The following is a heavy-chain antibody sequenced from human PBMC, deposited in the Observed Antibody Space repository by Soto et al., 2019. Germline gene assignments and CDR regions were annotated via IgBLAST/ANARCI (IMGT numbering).Heavy chain of an antibody. CDR1: GGSISSYY. CDR2: IYYSGST. V-gene: IGHV4-59*12. CDR3: AREDDGGDRDYYGLDV. Sequence: SETLSLTCTVSGGSISSYYWSWIRQPPGKGLEWIGYIYYSGSTNYNPSLKSRVTISVDTSKNQFSLQLSSVTAADTAVYYCAREDDGGDRDYYGLDVWGQGTTVTVSS. D-gene: IGHD2-21*02. J-gene: IGHJ6*02.